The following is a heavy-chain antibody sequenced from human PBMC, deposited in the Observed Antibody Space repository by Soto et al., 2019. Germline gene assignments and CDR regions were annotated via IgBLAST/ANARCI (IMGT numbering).Heavy chain of an antibody. CDR3: AREEGGGYDHRWFDP. V-gene: IGHV4-31*03. CDR2: IYSSGST. CDR1: GGSISSGGYY. J-gene: IGHJ5*02. D-gene: IGHD5-12*01. Sequence: QVQLQESGPGLVKPSQTLSLPCTVSGGSISSGGYYWSWIRQHPGQGLEWIGYIYSSGSTYYNPSLKSRVTISVDTSKNQFSLKLSSVTAADTAVYYCAREEGGGYDHRWFDPWGQGTLVTVSS.